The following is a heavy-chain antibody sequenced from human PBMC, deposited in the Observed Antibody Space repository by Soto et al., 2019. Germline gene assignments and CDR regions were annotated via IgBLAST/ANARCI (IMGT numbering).Heavy chain of an antibody. CDR1: GFTFSAYS. CDR3: ARLGAGGYNSVYLDY. CDR2: ISSSSTHM. Sequence: EVQLVESGGGLVKPGGSLRLSCAASGFTFSAYSMNWVRQAPGKGLEWVSFISSSSTHMYYADSVKGRFTISRDNAKNSLYLQMNSLRGEDTAVYFCARLGAGGYNSVYLDYWGRGTQVTVSS. J-gene: IGHJ4*02. D-gene: IGHD5-12*01. V-gene: IGHV3-21*01.